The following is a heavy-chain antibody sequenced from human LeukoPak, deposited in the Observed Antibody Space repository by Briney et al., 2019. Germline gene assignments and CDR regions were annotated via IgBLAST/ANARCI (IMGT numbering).Heavy chain of an antibody. CDR1: GYTFTGYH. V-gene: IGHV1-2*06. CDR3: AHGRGWELLRSIRNDAFDI. CDR2: INPNSGDT. D-gene: IGHD1-26*01. Sequence: GASVKVSCKASGYTFTGYHMHWVRQAPGQGLEWMGRINPNSGDTNYAQKFQGRVTMTRDTSISTAYMELSRLRSDDTAVYYCAHGRGWELLRSIRNDAFDIWGQGTMVTVSS. J-gene: IGHJ3*02.